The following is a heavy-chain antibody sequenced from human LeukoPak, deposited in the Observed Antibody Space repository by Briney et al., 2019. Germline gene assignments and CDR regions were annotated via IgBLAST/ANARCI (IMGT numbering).Heavy chain of an antibody. D-gene: IGHD2-15*01. CDR2: INHSGST. V-gene: IGHV4-34*01. CDR3: ARGDIVVVVAAKTSGYFDY. J-gene: IGHJ4*02. CDR1: GGSFSGYY. Sequence: SETLSLTCAVYGGSFSGYYWSSIRQTPGKGLEWIGEINHSGSTNYNPSLKSRVTISVDTSKNQFSLKLSSVTAADTAVYYCARGDIVVVVAAKTSGYFDYWGQGTLVTVSS.